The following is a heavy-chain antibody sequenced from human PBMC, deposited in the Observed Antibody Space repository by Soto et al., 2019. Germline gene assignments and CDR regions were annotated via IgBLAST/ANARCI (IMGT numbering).Heavy chain of an antibody. CDR1: GYTFTSYG. D-gene: IGHD3-10*01. J-gene: IGHJ6*02. CDR2: ISAYNGKT. CDR3: ARDLVWGVRVLYGMDV. Sequence: QVQLVQSGAEVKKPGASVKVSCKASGYTFTSYGISWVRQAPGQGLEWMRWISAYNGKTNYAQKLQGRVTMTTDTSTSTAYTELRSLRSDDTAVYYCARDLVWGVRVLYGMDVWGQGTTVTVSS. V-gene: IGHV1-18*01.